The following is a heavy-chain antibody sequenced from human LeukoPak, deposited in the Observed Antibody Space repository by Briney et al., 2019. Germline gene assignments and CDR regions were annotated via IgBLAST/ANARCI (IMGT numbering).Heavy chain of an antibody. CDR1: GFTFSSYG. Sequence: GGSLRLSCAASGFTFSSYGMHWVRQAPGQGLEWVAFIKYDGNNKYYADSLKGRFTVSRDNSKNTLYLQMNSLRTEDTAVYYCAKDTHIGYGEPSALYDYWGQGTLVTVSS. CDR2: IKYDGNNK. V-gene: IGHV3-30*02. D-gene: IGHD4/OR15-4a*01. J-gene: IGHJ4*02. CDR3: AKDTHIGYGEPSALYDY.